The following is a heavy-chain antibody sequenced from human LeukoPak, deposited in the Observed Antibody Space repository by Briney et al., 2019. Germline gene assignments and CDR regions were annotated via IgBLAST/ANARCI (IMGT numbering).Heavy chain of an antibody. Sequence: SETLSLTCTVSGGSISSSTFYWGWIRQPPGKGLEWIGSIYYSGSTYYNPSLKSRVTISVDTSKNQFSLKLSSVTAADTAVYYCAGAALYCSSTSCYFFPRSAEKFDYWGQGTLVTVSS. J-gene: IGHJ4*02. CDR1: GGSISSSTFY. CDR2: IYYSGST. V-gene: IGHV4-39*07. D-gene: IGHD2-2*01. CDR3: AGAALYCSSTSCYFFPRSAEKFDY.